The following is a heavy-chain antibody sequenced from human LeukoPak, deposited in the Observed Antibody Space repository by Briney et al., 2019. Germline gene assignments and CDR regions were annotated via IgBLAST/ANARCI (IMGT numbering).Heavy chain of an antibody. Sequence: SETLSLTCTVSGGSLSSSSYYWGWLRQPPGKGLEWIGSIYYSGSTYYNPSLKSRVTISVDTSKNRFSLKLSSVTAADTAVYYCARVPTVTFFDYWGQGTLVTVSS. J-gene: IGHJ4*02. D-gene: IGHD4-17*01. CDR2: IYYSGST. CDR1: GGSLSSSSYY. CDR3: ARVPTVTFFDY. V-gene: IGHV4-39*01.